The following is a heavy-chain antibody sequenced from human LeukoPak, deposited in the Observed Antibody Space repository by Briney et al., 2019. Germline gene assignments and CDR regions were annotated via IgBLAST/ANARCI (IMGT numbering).Heavy chain of an antibody. CDR1: GYSYTSYW. J-gene: IGHJ6*03. V-gene: IGHV5-51*01. CDR3: ARHVRSGPIGYYYMDV. CDR2: IYPGDSDT. Sequence: KLGVSLKISCKGSGYSYTSYWIGWVRQMPGKGLEWMGIIYPGDSDTRYSPSFQGQVTISADKSISTAYLQWSSLKASDTAMYYCARHVRSGPIGYYYMDVWGKGTTVTVSS. D-gene: IGHD2-21*01.